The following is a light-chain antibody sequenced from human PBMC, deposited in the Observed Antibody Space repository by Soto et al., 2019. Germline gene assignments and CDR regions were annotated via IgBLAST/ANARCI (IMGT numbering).Light chain of an antibody. J-gene: IGKJ4*01. V-gene: IGKV3-20*01. Sequence: IVLTQSPGTLSLSPGERTTLSCRASQSISRYLAWYQQKPGQGPRLLIYGASSRATGTPDRFSGSGSGTDFTLTINRLEPEDFAVYYCQQYSVWPLTFGGGTKVDIK. CDR3: QQYSVWPLT. CDR2: GAS. CDR1: QSISRY.